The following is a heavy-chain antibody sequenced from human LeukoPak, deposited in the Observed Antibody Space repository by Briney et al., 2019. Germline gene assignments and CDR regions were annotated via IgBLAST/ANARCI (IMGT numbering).Heavy chain of an antibody. V-gene: IGHV3-23*01. J-gene: IGHJ4*02. Sequence: GGSLRLSCAASGFTFSIYAMSWVRQAPGKGLEWVSAISGSGGSTYYADSVKGRFTISRDNSKNTLYLQMNSLRAEDTAVYYCAKTQTYYYDSSGYYYPMAYWGQGTLVTVSS. CDR3: AKTQTYYYDSSGYYYPMAY. D-gene: IGHD3-22*01. CDR1: GFTFSIYA. CDR2: ISGSGGST.